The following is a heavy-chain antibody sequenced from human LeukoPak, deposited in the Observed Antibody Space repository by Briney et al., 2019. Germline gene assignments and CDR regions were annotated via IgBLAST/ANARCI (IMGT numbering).Heavy chain of an antibody. J-gene: IGHJ4*02. V-gene: IGHV4-4*07. CDR1: GGSISGSY. CDR2: IYTSGST. Sequence: PSETLSLTCFVSGGSISGSYWSWIRQPAGRGLQWIGRIYTSGSTNYNPSLKSRVTISVDTSKNQFSLKLSSVTAADTAVYYCARGQQLVRGAVDYWGQGTLVTVSS. CDR3: ARGQQLVRGAVDY. D-gene: IGHD6-13*01.